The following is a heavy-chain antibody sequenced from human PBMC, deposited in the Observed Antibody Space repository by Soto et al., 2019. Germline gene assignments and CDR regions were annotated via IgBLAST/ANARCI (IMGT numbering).Heavy chain of an antibody. CDR3: AREGTIVVVTAPLGYYGMDV. Sequence: QVQLVESGGGVVQPGRSLRLSCAASGFTFSSYAMHWVRQAPGKGLEWVAVISYDGSNKYYADSVKGRFTISRDNSKNPXYXRLNSLRAEDTAVYYGAREGTIVVVTAPLGYYGMDVWGQGTTVTVSS. CDR1: GFTFSSYA. J-gene: IGHJ6*02. CDR2: ISYDGSNK. V-gene: IGHV3-30-3*01. D-gene: IGHD2-21*02.